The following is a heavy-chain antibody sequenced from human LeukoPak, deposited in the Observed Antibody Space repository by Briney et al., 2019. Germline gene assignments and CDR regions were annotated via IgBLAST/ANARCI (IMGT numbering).Heavy chain of an antibody. CDR2: IIPILGIA. D-gene: IGHD1-14*01. J-gene: IGHJ6*02. CDR3: ARVTPPHYYGMDV. V-gene: IGHV1-69*04. Sequence: SAKVSCKASGGTFSSYAISWVRQAPGQGLEWMGRIIPILGIANYAQKFQGRVTITADKSTSTAYMELSSLRSEDTAVYYCARVTPPHYYGMDVWGQGTTVTVSS. CDR1: GGTFSSYA.